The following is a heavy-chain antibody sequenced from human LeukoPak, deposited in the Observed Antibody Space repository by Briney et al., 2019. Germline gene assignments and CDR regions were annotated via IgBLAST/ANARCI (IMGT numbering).Heavy chain of an antibody. CDR2: ISSSSSTI. Sequence: GGSLRLSCAASGFTFSTYSMNWVRQAPGKGLEWVSYISSSSSTIYYADSVKGRFTISRDNAKNSLYLQMNNLRAEDTAVYYCARGVPKTSYYYYYMDVWGKGTTVTVSS. J-gene: IGHJ6*03. V-gene: IGHV3-48*04. CDR1: GFTFSTYS. D-gene: IGHD4-11*01. CDR3: ARGVPKTSYYYYYMDV.